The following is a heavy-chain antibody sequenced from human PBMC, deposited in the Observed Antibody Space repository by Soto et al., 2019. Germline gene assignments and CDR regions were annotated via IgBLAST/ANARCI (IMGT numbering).Heavy chain of an antibody. CDR2: ISTHNGNT. CDR1: GYSFTLYN. V-gene: IGHV1-18*01. CDR3: AREVTVFGVVIGVDP. Sequence: QVQLVQSGAEVKKPGASVKVSCKTSGYSFTLYNIIWVRQAPGQGLEWVGWISTHNGNTNYGQKFQGRVTMNTDRPTSTAYMELRSLRSDDTAVYYCAREVTVFGVVIGVDPWGQGTLVTVSS. J-gene: IGHJ5*02. D-gene: IGHD3-3*01.